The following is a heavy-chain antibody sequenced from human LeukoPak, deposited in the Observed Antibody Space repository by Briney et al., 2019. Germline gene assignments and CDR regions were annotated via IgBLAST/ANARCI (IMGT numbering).Heavy chain of an antibody. D-gene: IGHD2-2*01. V-gene: IGHV3-21*01. J-gene: IGHJ4*02. Sequence: AGGSLRLLCAASGFTFGSYSMNWVRQAPGKGLEWVSSISSSSSYIYYADSVKGRFTISRDNAKNSLYLQMNSLRAEDTAVYYCARDYGDPYCISPSCYPTLFDYWGQGTLVTVSS. CDR3: ARDYGDPYCISPSCYPTLFDY. CDR2: ISSSSSYI. CDR1: GFTFGSYS.